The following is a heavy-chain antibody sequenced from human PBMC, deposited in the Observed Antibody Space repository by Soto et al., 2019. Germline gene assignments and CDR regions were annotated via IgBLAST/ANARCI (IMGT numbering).Heavy chain of an antibody. CDR3: ARYWSSGSLYGAFDI. D-gene: IGHD3-3*01. CDR1: GGIFSNHV. V-gene: IGHV1-69*06. Sequence: HVQLVQSGAEVKKPGSSVKVSCGASGGIFSNHVISWLRQAPGQGLEWMGGISPSYEAANYARSFRGRLTITADRSANTAYMELQSLRPEDTANYFCARYWSSGSLYGAFDIWGQGTTVIVS. J-gene: IGHJ3*02. CDR2: ISPSYEAA.